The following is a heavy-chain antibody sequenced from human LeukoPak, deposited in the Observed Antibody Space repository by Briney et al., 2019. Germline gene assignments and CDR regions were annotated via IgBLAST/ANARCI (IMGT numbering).Heavy chain of an antibody. Sequence: ASVKVSCKASGYTFTGYYMHWVRQAPGQGLEWMGRINPNSGGTNYAQKFQGRVTVTRDTSISTAYMELSRLRSDDTAVYYCAREKEMATIIHGDWFDPWGQGTLLTVSS. J-gene: IGHJ5*02. D-gene: IGHD5-24*01. V-gene: IGHV1-2*06. CDR2: INPNSGGT. CDR3: AREKEMATIIHGDWFDP. CDR1: GYTFTGYY.